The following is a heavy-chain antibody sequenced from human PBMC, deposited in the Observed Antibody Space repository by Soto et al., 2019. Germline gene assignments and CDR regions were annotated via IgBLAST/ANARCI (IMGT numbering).Heavy chain of an antibody. J-gene: IGHJ4*02. Sequence: EVQLWESGGGLVQPGGSLRLSCAVSGYTFSSFDMSWVRQAPGTGLEWVSTISGSGGGTNYADSVKGRFTISRDISTYTVYLQMNSLRAEDTAVYYCANRPGFDYWGQGALVTVSS. CDR1: GYTFSSFD. V-gene: IGHV3-23*01. CDR2: ISGSGGGT. CDR3: ANRPGFDY.